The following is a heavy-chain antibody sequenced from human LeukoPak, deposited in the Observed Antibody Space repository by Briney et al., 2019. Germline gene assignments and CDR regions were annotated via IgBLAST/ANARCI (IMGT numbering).Heavy chain of an antibody. V-gene: IGHV4-59*01. CDR2: IYHSGST. Sequence: SETLSLTCTVSGGSISSYYWSWIRQPPGKGLEWIGYIYHSGSTNYNPSLKSRVTISVDTSKNQFSLKLSSVTAADTAVYYCARVTAAGVGYWGQGTLVTVSS. CDR3: ARVTAAGVGY. CDR1: GGSISSYY. J-gene: IGHJ4*02. D-gene: IGHD6-13*01.